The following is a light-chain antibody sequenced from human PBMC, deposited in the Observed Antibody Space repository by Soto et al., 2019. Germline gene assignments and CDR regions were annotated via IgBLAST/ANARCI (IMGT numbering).Light chain of an antibody. Sequence: EIVLTQSPGTLSLSPGERATLSCRASQSVSSSYLAWYQQKPGQAPRLLIHDASSRATGIPARFSGSGSGTDFTLTISSLEPEDFAVYYCQQRSNWPPTFGQGTRLEIK. V-gene: IGKV3D-20*02. J-gene: IGKJ5*01. CDR3: QQRSNWPPT. CDR1: QSVSSSY. CDR2: DAS.